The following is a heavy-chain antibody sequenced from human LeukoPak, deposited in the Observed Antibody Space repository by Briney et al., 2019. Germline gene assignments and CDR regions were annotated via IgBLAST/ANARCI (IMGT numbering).Heavy chain of an antibody. D-gene: IGHD3-22*01. J-gene: IGHJ4*02. V-gene: IGHV1-24*01. CDR3: ATMPPGTAYYYDSSGYYYVFDY. Sequence: ASVKVSCKVSGYTLTELSMHWVRQAPGKGREGMGGFDPEDGETIYAQKFQGRVTMTEDTSTDTAYMELSSLRSEDTAVYYCATMPPGTAYYYDSSGYYYVFDYWGQGTLVTVSS. CDR1: GYTLTELS. CDR2: FDPEDGET.